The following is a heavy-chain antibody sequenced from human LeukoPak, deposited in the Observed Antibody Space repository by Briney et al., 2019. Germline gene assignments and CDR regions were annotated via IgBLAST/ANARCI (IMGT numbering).Heavy chain of an antibody. V-gene: IGHV3-21*01. CDR2: ISSSSSYI. CDR3: ARPTILGGVGFDY. CDR1: GFTFSSYS. D-gene: IGHD3-3*01. Sequence: PGGSLRLSCAASGFTFSSYSMNWVRQAPGKGLEWVSSISSSSSYIYYADSVKGRFTISRDNAKNSLYLQMNSLRAEDTAVYYCARPTILGGVGFDYWGQGTLVTVSS. J-gene: IGHJ4*02.